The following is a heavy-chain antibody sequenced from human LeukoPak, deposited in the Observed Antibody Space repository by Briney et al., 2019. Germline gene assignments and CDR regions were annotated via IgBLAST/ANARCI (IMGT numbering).Heavy chain of an antibody. V-gene: IGHV3-30*18. CDR3: AKDSSSSWFGGDSK. CDR1: GFTFSNYG. Sequence: GGSLRLSCAASGFTFSNYGLHWVRQAPGKGLEWVALISYDGSNKNHADSVKGRFTISRDNSKNTLYLQMNSLRAEDTAVYYCAKDSSSSWFGGDSKWGQGTLVTVSS. CDR2: ISYDGSNK. D-gene: IGHD6-13*01. J-gene: IGHJ4*02.